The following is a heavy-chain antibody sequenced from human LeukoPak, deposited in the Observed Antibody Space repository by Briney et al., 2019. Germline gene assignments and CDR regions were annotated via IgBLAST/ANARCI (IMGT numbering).Heavy chain of an antibody. Sequence: EASVKVSCKASGYTFTAFYIHWVRQAPGQGLEWMGRINPNSGGTKYAQKFQGRVTMTTDTSINTAYLELSRLRSDDTAVYYCARGYSSSWLDYWGQGTLVTVSS. V-gene: IGHV1-2*06. D-gene: IGHD6-13*01. J-gene: IGHJ4*02. CDR2: INPNSGGT. CDR1: GYTFTAFY. CDR3: ARGYSSSWLDY.